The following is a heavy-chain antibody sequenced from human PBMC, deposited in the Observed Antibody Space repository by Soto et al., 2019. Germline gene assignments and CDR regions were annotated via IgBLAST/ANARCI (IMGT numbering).Heavy chain of an antibody. D-gene: IGHD3-10*01. CDR1: GGSISSYY. CDR2: IYYSGST. J-gene: IGHJ6*04. CDR3: ARSDGSGSYYDYYGMDV. Sequence: SETLSLTCTVSGGSISSYYWSWIRQPPGKGLEWIGYIYYSGSTNYNPSLKSRVTISVDTSKNQFSLKLSSVTAADTAVYYCARSDGSGSYYDYYGMDVWGKGTTVTVSS. V-gene: IGHV4-59*01.